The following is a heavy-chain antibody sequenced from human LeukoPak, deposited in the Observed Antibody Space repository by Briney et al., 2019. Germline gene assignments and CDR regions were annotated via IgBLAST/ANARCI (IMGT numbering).Heavy chain of an antibody. J-gene: IGHJ4*02. CDR3: ARALSGDVFDY. CDR1: GYTFTGSY. CDR2: VYPNSGTT. Sequence: ASVKVSCKASGYTFTGSYMHWVRLAPGQGPEWMGWVYPNSGTTHYAQKFQGRVSMTRDTSISTAYMELRWLTSDDTAVYYCARALSGDVFDYWGQGTLVTVSS. V-gene: IGHV1-2*02. D-gene: IGHD7-27*01.